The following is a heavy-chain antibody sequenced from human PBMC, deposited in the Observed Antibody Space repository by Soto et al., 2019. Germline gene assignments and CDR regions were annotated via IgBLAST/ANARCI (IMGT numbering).Heavy chain of an antibody. CDR2: INPSGGST. CDR3: AREVSEYCGGDCYSLAYYYYGMDV. CDR1: GYTFTSYG. V-gene: IGHV1-46*01. J-gene: IGHJ6*02. Sequence: ASVNVSCKAAGYTFTSYGISWVRQAPRQGLEWMGIINPSGGSTSYAQKFQGRVTMTRDTSTSTVYMELSSLRSEDTAVYYCAREVSEYCGGDCYSLAYYYYGMDVWGQGTTVTVSS. D-gene: IGHD2-21*02.